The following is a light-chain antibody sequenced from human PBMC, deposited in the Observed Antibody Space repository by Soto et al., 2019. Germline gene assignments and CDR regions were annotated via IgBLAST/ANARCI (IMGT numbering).Light chain of an antibody. CDR3: QQSYNTPIT. V-gene: IGKV1-39*01. CDR2: ATS. Sequence: DIQMTQSPSSLSASLGDRVTITCRASRTIDNYLNWYQQKPGRAPELLVYATSSLQSGVPSRFTGGGSGTHCTLTISGLQPEDVTTYFCQQSYNTPITLGQGTRLEIK. CDR1: RTIDNY. J-gene: IGKJ5*01.